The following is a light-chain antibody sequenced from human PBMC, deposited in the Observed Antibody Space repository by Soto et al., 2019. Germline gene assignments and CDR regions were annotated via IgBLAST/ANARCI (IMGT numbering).Light chain of an antibody. V-gene: IGLV2-14*03. CDR2: DVT. CDR3: SSYTPSNTRQIV. J-gene: IGLJ1*01. Sequence: QSALTQPASVSGSPGQSIPISCTGTSSDVGGYNYVSWYQHHPGKAPKLIIYDVTNRPSGVSNPFSGSKSGNTASLTISGLQPEDEADYYFSSYTPSNTRQIVFGTGTKVTVL. CDR1: SSDVGGYNY.